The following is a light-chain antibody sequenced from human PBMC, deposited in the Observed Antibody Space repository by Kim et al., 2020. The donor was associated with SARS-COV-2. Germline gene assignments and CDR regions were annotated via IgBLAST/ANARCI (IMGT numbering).Light chain of an antibody. Sequence: HSITISCTGTSSDVGVYNYVSWYQQHPGKAPKLMIYDVSKRPSGVSNRFSGSKSGNTASLTISGLQAEDEADYYCSSYTSSSTYVFGSGTKVTVL. CDR1: SSDVGVYNY. V-gene: IGLV2-14*04. CDR2: DVS. CDR3: SSYTSSSTYV. J-gene: IGLJ1*01.